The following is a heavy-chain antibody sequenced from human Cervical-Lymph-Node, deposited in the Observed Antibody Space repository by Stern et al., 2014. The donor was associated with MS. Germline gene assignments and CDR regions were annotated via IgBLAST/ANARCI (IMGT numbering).Heavy chain of an antibody. J-gene: IGHJ4*02. Sequence: EVQLVDSGGGVIQPGGSLRLSCTASVFTVSRDYMTWVRQALGKGLEWFCVITNVGSTFYTDSVKGRCTISRDDSKNTVYLHMTSLRAEDTAMYYCARDTSSPERSDWWGQGTLVTVSS. CDR2: ITNVGST. V-gene: IGHV3-53*01. D-gene: IGHD1-1*01. CDR1: VFTVSRDY. CDR3: ARDTSSPERSDW.